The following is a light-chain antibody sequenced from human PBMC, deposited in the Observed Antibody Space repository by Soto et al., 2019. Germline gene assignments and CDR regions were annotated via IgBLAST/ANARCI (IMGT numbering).Light chain of an antibody. CDR2: DAS. Sequence: EIVLTQSPATLSLSPGERATLSCRASQSVSSYLAWYQQKTGQAPRILIYDASKRDTGIPARFSGSGSGTDFTLKISRLEPEDFVVYYCQQRSNWPTTFGQGTRLEIK. V-gene: IGKV3-11*01. CDR3: QQRSNWPTT. CDR1: QSVSSY. J-gene: IGKJ5*01.